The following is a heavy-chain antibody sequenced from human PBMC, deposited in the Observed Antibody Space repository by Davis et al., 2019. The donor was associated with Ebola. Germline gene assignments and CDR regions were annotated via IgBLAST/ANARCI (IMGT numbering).Heavy chain of an antibody. CDR1: GFTFSSYA. CDR3: AKGPSITIFGVAKANYYGMDV. CDR2: ISGSGGST. J-gene: IGHJ6*02. V-gene: IGHV3-23*01. D-gene: IGHD3-3*01. Sequence: PGGSLRLSCAASGFTFSSYAMSWVRQAPGKGLEWVSAISGSGGSTYYADSVKGRFTISRDNSKNTLYLQMNSLRAEDTAVYYCAKGPSITIFGVAKANYYGMDVWGQGTTVTVSS.